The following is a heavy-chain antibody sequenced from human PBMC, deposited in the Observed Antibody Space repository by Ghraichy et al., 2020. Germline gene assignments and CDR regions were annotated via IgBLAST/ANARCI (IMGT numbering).Heavy chain of an antibody. V-gene: IGHV4-39*01. CDR2: IYYSGST. J-gene: IGHJ6*02. CDR1: GGSISSSSYY. CDR3: ARLLGDV. D-gene: IGHD7-27*01. Sequence: SETLSLTCTVSGGSISSSSYYWGWIRQPPGKGLEWIGSIYYSGSTYYNPSLKSRVTISVDTSKNQFSLKLSSVTAADTAVYYCARLLGDVWGQGTTVTVSS.